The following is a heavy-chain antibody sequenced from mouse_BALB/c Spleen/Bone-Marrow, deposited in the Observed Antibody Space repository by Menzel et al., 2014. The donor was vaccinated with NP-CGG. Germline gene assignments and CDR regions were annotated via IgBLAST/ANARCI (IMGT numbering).Heavy chain of an antibody. CDR3: TREYGRGYWYFDA. D-gene: IGHD2-10*02. J-gene: IGHJ1*01. CDR2: IRLKSNNYAT. Sequence: EVQVVESGGGLVQPGGSMKLSCVASGFTFSNYWMNWVRQSPEKGLEWVAEIRLKSNNYATHYAESVKGRFAISRDDSKSSVYLQMNNLRTEDTGIYYCTREYGRGYWYFDAWGAGTTVTVSS. CDR1: GFTFSNYW. V-gene: IGHV6-6*02.